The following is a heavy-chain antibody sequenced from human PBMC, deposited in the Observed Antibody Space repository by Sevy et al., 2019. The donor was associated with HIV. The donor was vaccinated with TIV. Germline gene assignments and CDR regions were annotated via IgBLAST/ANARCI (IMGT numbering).Heavy chain of an antibody. CDR3: ARYVDGILTGYQTPDAFDI. CDR2: ISSSSSYI. D-gene: IGHD3-9*01. CDR1: GFTFSSYS. J-gene: IGHJ3*02. V-gene: IGHV3-21*01. Sequence: GGSLRLSCAASGFTFSSYSMNWVRQAPGKGLEWVSSISSSSSYIYYADSVKGRFTISRDNAKNSLYLQMNSLRAEDTAVYYGARYVDGILTGYQTPDAFDIWGQGTMVTVSS.